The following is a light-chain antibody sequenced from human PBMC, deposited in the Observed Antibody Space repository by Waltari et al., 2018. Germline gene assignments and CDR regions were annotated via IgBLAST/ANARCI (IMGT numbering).Light chain of an antibody. Sequence: SYVLTQPPSVSVDPGKTARLPCGVDDIERTSVRWYQQKPGQAPVLVMFYDNDRPSEIPARFSGSNSGNTATLTITWVEAGDEADYHCQVWDDVTNSGVFGGGTKLTVL. V-gene: IGLV3-21*04. CDR1: DIERTS. J-gene: IGLJ2*01. CDR2: YDN. CDR3: QVWDDVTNSGV.